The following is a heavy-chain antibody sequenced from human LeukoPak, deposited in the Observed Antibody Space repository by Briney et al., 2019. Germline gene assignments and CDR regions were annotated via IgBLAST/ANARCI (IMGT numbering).Heavy chain of an antibody. V-gene: IGHV3-53*01. CDR2: IYSGGST. CDR1: GFTFSSYA. D-gene: IGHD3-22*01. CDR3: ASRNYYYDSSGYYGNDAFDI. Sequence: PGGSLRLSCAASGFTFSSYAMSWVRQAPGKGLEWVSVIYSGGSTYYADSVKGRFTISRDNSKNTLYLQMNSLRAEDTAVYYCASRNYYYDSSGYYGNDAFDIWGQGTMVTVSS. J-gene: IGHJ3*02.